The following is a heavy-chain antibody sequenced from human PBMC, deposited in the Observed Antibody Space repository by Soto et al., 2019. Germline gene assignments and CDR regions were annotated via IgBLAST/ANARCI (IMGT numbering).Heavy chain of an antibody. CDR3: ARDLYSGYDLRLCSWFDP. D-gene: IGHD5-12*01. J-gene: IGHJ5*02. V-gene: IGHV1-69*04. Sequence: SVKVSCKASGGTFSSYTISWVRQAPGQGLEWMGRIIPILGIANYAQKFQGRVTITADKSTSTAYMELSSLRSEGTAVYYCARDLYSGYDLRLCSWFDPCRQGTLVTASP. CDR1: GGTFSSYT. CDR2: IIPILGIA.